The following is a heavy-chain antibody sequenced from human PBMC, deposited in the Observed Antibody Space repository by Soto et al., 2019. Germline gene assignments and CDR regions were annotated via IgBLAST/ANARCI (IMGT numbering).Heavy chain of an antibody. CDR3: ARDRDIALVPAAPPYYYGMDV. J-gene: IGHJ6*02. Sequence: PGGSLRLSCAASGFTFSSYGMHWVRQAPGKGLEWVAVIWYDGSNKYYADSVKGRFTISRDNSKNTLYLQMNSLRAEDTAVYYCARDRDIALVPAAPPYYYGMDVWGQGTTVTVSS. CDR2: IWYDGSNK. D-gene: IGHD2-2*01. V-gene: IGHV3-33*01. CDR1: GFTFSSYG.